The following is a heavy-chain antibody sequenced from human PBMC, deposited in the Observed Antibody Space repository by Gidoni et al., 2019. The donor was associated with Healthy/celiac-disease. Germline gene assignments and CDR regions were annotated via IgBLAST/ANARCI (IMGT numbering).Heavy chain of an antibody. V-gene: IGHV4-34*01. Sequence: AQLQQWAAGRLTPSETLSLTCSVYGGSFSGYYWRWLRQPPGKGLEWIGEIYHSGSTNYIPSLKSRVTISVDTSKNQFSLKLSSVTAADTAVYYCARSSPFQHWGQGTLVTVSS. CDR2: IYHSGST. CDR3: ARSSPFQH. CDR1: GGSFSGYY. J-gene: IGHJ1*01.